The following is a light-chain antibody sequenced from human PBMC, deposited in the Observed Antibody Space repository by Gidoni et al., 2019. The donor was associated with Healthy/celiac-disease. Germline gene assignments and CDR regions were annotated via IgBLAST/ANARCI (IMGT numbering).Light chain of an antibody. Sequence: DLQMTPSPSSLSASVGDRVTITCRASQSISSYLNWYQQKPGKSPKLLIYAASSLQSGVPSRFSGSGSGTDFTLTISSLQPEDFATYYCQQSYSTPLLTFXGXTKVEIK. CDR1: QSISSY. CDR3: QQSYSTPLLT. CDR2: AAS. J-gene: IGKJ4*01. V-gene: IGKV1-39*01.